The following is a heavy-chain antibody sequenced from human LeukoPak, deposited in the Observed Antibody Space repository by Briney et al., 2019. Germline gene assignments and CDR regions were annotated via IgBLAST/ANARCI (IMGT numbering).Heavy chain of an antibody. CDR3: ARMTDVVATMRRWNWFDP. Sequence: GGSLRLSCAASGFTFDDYGMSWVRQAPGKGLEWVSGINWNGGSTGYADSVKGRFTISRDNAKNSLYLQMNSLRAEDTALYYCARMTDVVATMRRWNWFDPWGQGTLVTVSS. CDR1: GFTFDDYG. J-gene: IGHJ5*02. CDR2: INWNGGST. V-gene: IGHV3-20*04. D-gene: IGHD5-12*01.